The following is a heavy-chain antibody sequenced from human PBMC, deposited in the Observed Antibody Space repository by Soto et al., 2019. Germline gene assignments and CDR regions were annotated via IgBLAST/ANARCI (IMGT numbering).Heavy chain of an antibody. CDR2: IYYSGST. CDR1: GGSISSYY. Sequence: SETLSLTCTVSGGSISSYYWSWIRQPPGKGLEWIGYIYYSGSTNYNPSLKSRVTISVDTSKNQFSLKLSSVTAADTAVYYCARDVRKTSYFHYWGQGTLVTVSS. V-gene: IGHV4-59*01. CDR3: ARDVRKTSYFHY. J-gene: IGHJ4*02.